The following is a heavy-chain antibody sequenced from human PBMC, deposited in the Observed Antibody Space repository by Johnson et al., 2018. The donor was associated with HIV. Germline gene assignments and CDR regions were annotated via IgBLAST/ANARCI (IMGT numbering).Heavy chain of an antibody. J-gene: IGHJ3*02. Sequence: QVQLVESGGGVVQPGRSLRLSCAASGFSLSSYAMHWVRQAPGKGLEWVSVISYDGSNKYYADSVKGRFTTSRDNTNNSLYLQMNSLKAEDTAVYYCAKDGAAAGTVGADAFDIWGQGTMVTVSS. CDR1: GFSLSSYA. D-gene: IGHD6-13*01. V-gene: IGHV3-30*04. CDR2: ISYDGSNK. CDR3: AKDGAAAGTVGADAFDI.